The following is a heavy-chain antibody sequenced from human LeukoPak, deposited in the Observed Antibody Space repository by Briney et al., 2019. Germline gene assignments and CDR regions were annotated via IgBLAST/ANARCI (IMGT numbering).Heavy chain of an antibody. V-gene: IGHV3-30-3*01. D-gene: IGHD5-12*01. CDR2: QDGNNK. J-gene: IGHJ4*02. CDR3: ARDDRGYSGYHFDH. CDR1: GFTFSSYT. Sequence: GGSLRLSCAASGFTFSSYTFPWVRQAPGKGLEWVAVQDGNNKYYTDSVKGRFTISRDNSKNTLYLQMNSLRAEDTAVYYCARDDRGYSGYHFDHWGQGTLVTVSS.